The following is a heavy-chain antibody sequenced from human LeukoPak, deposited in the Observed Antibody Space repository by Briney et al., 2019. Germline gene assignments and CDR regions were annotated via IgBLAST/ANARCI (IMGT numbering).Heavy chain of an antibody. CDR3: AKDPNGDYVGAFDS. Sequence: PGGSLRLSCAASGFTFSSYGMHWVRQAPGKGLEWVSSIRGDVGGGGTSYADSVKGRFTVYRDNFKNTLYLQMNSLRAGDTAVYYCAKDPNGDYVGAFDSWGQGTLVTVSS. D-gene: IGHD4-17*01. V-gene: IGHV3-23*01. J-gene: IGHJ3*01. CDR1: GFTFSSYG. CDR2: IRGDVGGGGT.